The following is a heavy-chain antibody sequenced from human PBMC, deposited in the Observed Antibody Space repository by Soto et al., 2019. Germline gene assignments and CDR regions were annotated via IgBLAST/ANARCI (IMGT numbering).Heavy chain of an antibody. J-gene: IGHJ4*02. CDR1: GYTFINYG. CDR2: INTANGDT. Sequence: ASVKVSCKASGYTFINYGVNWVRQAPGQSLEWMGWINTANGDTKYSQKFQGRVTITMNTSASTAYMELSSLRSEDTAMFYCAREGYYGSRSYNYWGQGTLVTVSS. V-gene: IGHV1-3*04. D-gene: IGHD3-10*01. CDR3: AREGYYGSRSYNY.